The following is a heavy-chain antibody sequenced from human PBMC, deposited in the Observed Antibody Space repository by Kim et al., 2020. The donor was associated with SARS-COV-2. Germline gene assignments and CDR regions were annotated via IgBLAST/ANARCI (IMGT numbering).Heavy chain of an antibody. D-gene: IGHD6-6*01. CDR2: IFYSGST. CDR3: ARHTSSASSVFDF. Sequence: SETLSLTCTVSGGSISGYYWSWIRQPPGEGLEWIGHIFYSGSTNYNPSLKSRVTISVDTSKNQFSLKLSSVTAADTAVYYCARHTSSASSVFDFWGQGTLVTISS. CDR1: GGSISGYY. V-gene: IGHV4-59*08. J-gene: IGHJ4*02.